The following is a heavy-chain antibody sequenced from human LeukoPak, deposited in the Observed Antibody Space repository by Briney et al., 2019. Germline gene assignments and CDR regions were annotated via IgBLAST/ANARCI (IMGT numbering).Heavy chain of an antibody. CDR2: ISSSSTI. D-gene: IGHD1-26*01. V-gene: IGHV3-48*04. CDR3: ARDGRIIVGATTMGEN. Sequence: GGSLRLSCAASGFTFSSYSMNWVRQAPGKGLEWVSYISSSSTIYYADSVKGRFTISRDNAKNSLYLQMNSLRAEDTAVYYCARDGRIIVGATTMGENWGQGTLVTVSS. J-gene: IGHJ4*02. CDR1: GFTFSSYS.